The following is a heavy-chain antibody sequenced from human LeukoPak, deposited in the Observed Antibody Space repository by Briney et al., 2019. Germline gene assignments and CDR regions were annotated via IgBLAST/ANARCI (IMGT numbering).Heavy chain of an antibody. Sequence: SETLSLTCAVYGGSFSVYYWSWIRQPPGKGLERIGEINHSGSTNYNPSLKSRVTLSIDTPRNQVSLKLTSVTAADTALYYCARVVASTSIDSWGQGILVTVSS. CDR1: GGSFSVYY. V-gene: IGHV4-34*01. D-gene: IGHD2-15*01. CDR3: ARVVASTSIDS. J-gene: IGHJ4*02. CDR2: INHSGST.